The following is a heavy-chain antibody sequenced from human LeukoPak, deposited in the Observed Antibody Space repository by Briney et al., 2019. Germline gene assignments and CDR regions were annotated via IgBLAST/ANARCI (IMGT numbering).Heavy chain of an antibody. D-gene: IGHD3-22*01. CDR1: GGSIFSYY. Sequence: MSSETLSLTCTVSGGSIFSYYFNWLRQPPGKGLEWLGYIYSNGITSYNPSLRSRSTLSIATSKNQFSLRLTSVTAADTATYYCARRAYYDSSGYYPASGYFDLWGRGTLVTVSS. CDR2: IYSNGIT. V-gene: IGHV4-4*09. J-gene: IGHJ2*01. CDR3: ARRAYYDSSGYYPASGYFDL.